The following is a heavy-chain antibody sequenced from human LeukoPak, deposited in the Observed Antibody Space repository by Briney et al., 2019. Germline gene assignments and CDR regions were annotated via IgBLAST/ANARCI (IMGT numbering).Heavy chain of an antibody. D-gene: IGHD2-8*01. V-gene: IGHV3-21*01. CDR2: ISSSSSYI. CDR1: GFTFSSYS. CDR3: ARVRGMQYYYMDV. Sequence: SGGSLRLSCAASGFTFSSYSMNWVRQAPGKGLEWVSSISSSSSYIYYADSVKGRFTISRDNAKNSLYLQMNSLRAEDTAVYYCARVRGMQYYYMDVWGKGTTVTVSS. J-gene: IGHJ6*03.